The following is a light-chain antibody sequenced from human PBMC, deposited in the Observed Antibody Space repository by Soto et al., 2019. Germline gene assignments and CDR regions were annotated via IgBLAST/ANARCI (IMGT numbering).Light chain of an antibody. V-gene: IGKV3-20*01. Sequence: DIVLTHSPGILSLSPGERAALSCRASQSVSAHLAWYQQKPGQAPRLLLFCVASRATGIPARFSGSGAGTDFSLTITSLEPEDFAVYYCQHYGTSPWTFGQGTKVDI. J-gene: IGKJ1*01. CDR3: QHYGTSPWT. CDR2: CVA. CDR1: QSVSAH.